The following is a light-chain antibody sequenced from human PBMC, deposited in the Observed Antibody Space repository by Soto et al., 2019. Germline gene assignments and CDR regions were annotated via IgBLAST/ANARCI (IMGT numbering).Light chain of an antibody. Sequence: EIVLTQSPATLSLSPGEEATLSCRASQSISSYLAWYQQKPGQAPRLLIYGASTRATGIPARFSGSGSGTEFTLTISSLQSEDSAVYYCQQYNNWPPITFGEGTRLEIK. CDR2: GAS. CDR1: QSISSY. V-gene: IGKV3-15*01. J-gene: IGKJ5*01. CDR3: QQYNNWPPIT.